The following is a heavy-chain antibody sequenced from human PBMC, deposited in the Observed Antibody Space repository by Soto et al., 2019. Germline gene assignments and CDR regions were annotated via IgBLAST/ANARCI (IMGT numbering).Heavy chain of an antibody. D-gene: IGHD6-19*01. CDR3: AKYVAVAGTALYGMDV. V-gene: IGHV3-23*01. Sequence: EVQLLESGGGLVQPGGSLRLSCAASGFSFSSYAMSWARQAPGKGLEWVLVISNSGGTTFYADSVKGRFTISRDNFKNTVFLQMSSLRAEDTAVYYCAKYVAVAGTALYGMDVWGQGTTVTVSS. J-gene: IGHJ6*02. CDR1: GFSFSSYA. CDR2: ISNSGGTT.